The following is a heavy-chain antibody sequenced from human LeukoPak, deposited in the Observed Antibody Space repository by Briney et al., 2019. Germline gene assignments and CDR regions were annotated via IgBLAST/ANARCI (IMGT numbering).Heavy chain of an antibody. Sequence: GGSLRLSCAASGSTFSSYAMSWVRQAPGKGLEWVSAISGSGGSTYYADSVKGRFTISRDNSKNTLYLQMNSLRAEDTAVYYCAKVGYYGSGRGYFDYWGQGTLVTVSS. CDR2: ISGSGGST. D-gene: IGHD3-10*01. V-gene: IGHV3-23*01. CDR1: GSTFSSYA. J-gene: IGHJ4*02. CDR3: AKVGYYGSGRGYFDY.